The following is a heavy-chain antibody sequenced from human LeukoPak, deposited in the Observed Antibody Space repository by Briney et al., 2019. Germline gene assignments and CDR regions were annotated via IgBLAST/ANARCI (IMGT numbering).Heavy chain of an antibody. J-gene: IGHJ6*03. CDR2: IYSGGST. CDR3: AKSGIAARAYYYYYMDV. Sequence: PGGSLRLSCAASGFTVSSNYMSWVRQAPGKGLEWVSVIYSGGSTYYADSVKGRFTISRDNSKNTLYLQMNSLRAEDTAVYYCAKSGIAARAYYYYYMDVWGKGTTVTVSS. V-gene: IGHV3-53*01. D-gene: IGHD6-6*01. CDR1: GFTVSSNY.